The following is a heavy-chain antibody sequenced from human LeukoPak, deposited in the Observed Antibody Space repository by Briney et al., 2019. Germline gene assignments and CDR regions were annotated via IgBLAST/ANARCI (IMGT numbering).Heavy chain of an antibody. Sequence: SETLSLTCAVYGGSFSGYYWSWIRQPPGKGLEWIGEINHSGSTNYNLSLKSRVTISVDTSKNQFSLKLSSVTAADTAVYYCARRRVYATSGSLYDYWGQGTLVTVSS. D-gene: IGHD1-26*01. CDR3: ARRRVYATSGSLYDY. CDR1: GGSFSGYY. CDR2: INHSGST. V-gene: IGHV4-34*01. J-gene: IGHJ4*02.